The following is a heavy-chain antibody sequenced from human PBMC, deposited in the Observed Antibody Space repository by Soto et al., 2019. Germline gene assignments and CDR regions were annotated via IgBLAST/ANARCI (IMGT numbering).Heavy chain of an antibody. CDR1: GGSVSSGSYY. V-gene: IGHV4-61*01. CDR2: IYYSGST. Sequence: SETLSLTCTVSGGSVSSGSYYWSWIRQPPGKGLEWIGYIYYSGSTNYNPSLKSRVTISVDTSKNQFSLKLSSVTAADTAVYYCARGSTGYSYANGGDWFDPWGQGTLVTVSS. D-gene: IGHD5-18*01. CDR3: ARGSTGYSYANGGDWFDP. J-gene: IGHJ5*02.